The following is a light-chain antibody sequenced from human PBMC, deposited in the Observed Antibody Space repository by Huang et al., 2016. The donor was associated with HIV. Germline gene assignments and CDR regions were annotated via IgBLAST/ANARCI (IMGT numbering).Light chain of an antibody. CDR2: GAS. J-gene: IGKJ1*01. CDR1: QSVSSN. Sequence: EIVMRQSPATLSASPGERATLSCTASQSVSSNLAWYQQKPGQAPRRLIYGASTSATGSPARFSGSGSGTDFTLTISSLQSEDFAVYYCQQYNNWPRTFGQGTKVEI. CDR3: QQYNNWPRT. V-gene: IGKV3-15*01.